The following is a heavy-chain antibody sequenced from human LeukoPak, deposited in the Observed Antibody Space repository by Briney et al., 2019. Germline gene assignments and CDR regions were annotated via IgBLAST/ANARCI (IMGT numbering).Heavy chain of an antibody. CDR1: GFTVSSNY. Sequence: GGSLRLSCAASGFTVSSNYMSWVRQAPGKGLEWVSVIYSGGSTYYADSVKGRFTISRDNSKNTLYLQMNSLRAEDTAVYYCASAGQVPQSYYYYYYMDVWGKGTTVTVSS. V-gene: IGHV3-53*01. D-gene: IGHD4/OR15-4a*01. CDR3: ASAGQVPQSYYYYYYMDV. CDR2: IYSGGST. J-gene: IGHJ6*03.